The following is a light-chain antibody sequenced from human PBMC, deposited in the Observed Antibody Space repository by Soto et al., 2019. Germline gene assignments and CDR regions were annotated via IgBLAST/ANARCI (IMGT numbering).Light chain of an antibody. CDR1: QSVYRY. V-gene: IGKV3-11*01. Sequence: EIVLTQSPATLSLSPGERATLSCRASQSVYRYLAWYQQKPGQAPRLLIYDASNRATGIPARFRGSGSGTDFTLTISSLEPEDFAVYYCQQRSNWPITFGQGTRLEIK. CDR2: DAS. CDR3: QQRSNWPIT. J-gene: IGKJ5*01.